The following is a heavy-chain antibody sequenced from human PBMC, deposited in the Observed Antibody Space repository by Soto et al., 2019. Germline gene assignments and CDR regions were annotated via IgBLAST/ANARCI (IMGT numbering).Heavy chain of an antibody. Sequence: PGGSLRLSCAASGFTFSSYAMSWVRQAPGKGLEWVSAISGSGGSTYYADSVKGRFTISRDNSKNTLYLQMNSLRAEDTAVYYCAKASWALRYLDWNTYFDYCGQRALVAVSS. V-gene: IGHV3-23*01. CDR2: ISGSGGST. D-gene: IGHD3-3*01. J-gene: IGHJ4*02. CDR1: GFTFSSYA. CDR3: AKASWALRYLDWNTYFDY.